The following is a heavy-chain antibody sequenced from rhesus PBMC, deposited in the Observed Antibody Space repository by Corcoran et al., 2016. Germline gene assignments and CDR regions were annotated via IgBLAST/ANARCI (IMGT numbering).Heavy chain of an antibody. J-gene: IGHJ4*01. CDR3: ARHLGSYYPFDY. V-gene: IGHV4-169*01. Sequence: QLPLQEWGPGLVKPSETLSVPCAVSGVSISSSSWSWSRQAPGKGLEWIGYIYGSGSSTNYNPSLKSRVTLSVDTSKNQLSLKLSSVTTADTAAYYCARHLGSYYPFDYWGQGVLVTVSS. CDR2: IYGSGSST. CDR1: GVSISSSS. D-gene: IGHD3-16*01.